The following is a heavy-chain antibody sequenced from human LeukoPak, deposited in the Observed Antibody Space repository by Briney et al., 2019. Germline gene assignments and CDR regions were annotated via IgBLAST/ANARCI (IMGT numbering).Heavy chain of an antibody. Sequence: GGSLRLSCTASGFTFGDYSMTWVRQAPGKGLEWVSYITSGSSSTDYADSVKGRFTISRENAKNSPYLQMNSLRDEDTAVYYCARGGSPPEALGDTFDIWGQGTMVTVSS. CDR3: ARGGSPPEALGDTFDI. J-gene: IGHJ3*02. V-gene: IGHV3-48*02. CDR2: ITSGSSST. CDR1: GFTFGDYS. D-gene: IGHD1-26*01.